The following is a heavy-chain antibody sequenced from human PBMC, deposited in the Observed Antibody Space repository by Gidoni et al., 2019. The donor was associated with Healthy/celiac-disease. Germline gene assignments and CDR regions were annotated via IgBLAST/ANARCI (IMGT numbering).Heavy chain of an antibody. V-gene: IGHV3-23*01. J-gene: IGHJ4*02. D-gene: IGHD6-13*01. CDR1: GFPFSSYA. CDR3: AKDGQEYSSSWYPY. Sequence: EVQLLVSGGGLVQPGGSLRLSCAASGFPFSSYAMSWVRQAPGKGLEWVSASSGSGGSTYYADSVKGRFTISRDNSKNTLYLQMNSLRAEDTAVYYCAKDGQEYSSSWYPYWGQGTLVTVSS. CDR2: SSGSGGST.